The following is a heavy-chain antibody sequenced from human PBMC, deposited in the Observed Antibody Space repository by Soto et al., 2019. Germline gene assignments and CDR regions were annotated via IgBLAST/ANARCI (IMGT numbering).Heavy chain of an antibody. Sequence: QVQLVESGGGVVQPGRSLRLSCAASGFVFDTYGMHWVRQAPGKGLEWVADIWYDGSNRNYADSVKGRFTISRDNSKNTLYLQMTSLRAEDTAVYFCARPWNDAWFDPWGQGILVIVSS. CDR3: ARPWNDAWFDP. V-gene: IGHV3-33*01. J-gene: IGHJ5*02. D-gene: IGHD1-1*01. CDR1: GFVFDTYG. CDR2: IWYDGSNR.